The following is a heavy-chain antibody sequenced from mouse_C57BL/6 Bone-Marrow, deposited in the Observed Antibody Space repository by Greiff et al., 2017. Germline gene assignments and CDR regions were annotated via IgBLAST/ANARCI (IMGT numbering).Heavy chain of an antibody. CDR2: ISYDGSN. CDR3: ARVGLGWYFDV. CDR1: GYSITSGYY. D-gene: IGHD4-1*01. Sequence: EVHLVESGPGLVKPSQSLSLTCSVTGYSITSGYYWNWIRQFPGNKLEWMGYISYDGSNNYNPSLKNRISITRDTSKNQFFLKLNSVTTEDTATYYCARVGLGWYFDVWGTGTTVTVSS. V-gene: IGHV3-6*01. J-gene: IGHJ1*03.